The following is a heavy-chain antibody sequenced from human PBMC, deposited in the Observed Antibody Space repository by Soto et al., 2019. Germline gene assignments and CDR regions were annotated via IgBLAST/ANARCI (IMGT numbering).Heavy chain of an antibody. Sequence: GSLRLSCAASGFIFSTHAMHWVRQAPGKGLEWVAVISFDGSNKFYADSMKGRFTISRDNSKNTLYLQIDSLRVEDTAVYYCAREKVIVASPYCDFWGQGALVTVSS. CDR3: AREKVIVASPYCDF. CDR1: GFIFSTHA. CDR2: ISFDGSNK. V-gene: IGHV3-30-3*01. D-gene: IGHD3-16*02. J-gene: IGHJ4*02.